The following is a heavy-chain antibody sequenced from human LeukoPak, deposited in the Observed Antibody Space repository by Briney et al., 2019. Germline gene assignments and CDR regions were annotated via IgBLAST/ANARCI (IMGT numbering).Heavy chain of an antibody. V-gene: IGHV3-48*02. CDR1: GFTFSSYS. D-gene: IGHD6-19*01. CDR3: ARDERAGSGWYFVY. J-gene: IGHJ4*02. CDR2: ISYSSSTI. Sequence: GGSLRLSCAASGFTFSSYSMNWVRQAPGKGLEWVSYISYSSSTIYYADSVKGRFTISGDNAKNSLYLQMNSLRDEDTAVYYCARDERAGSGWYFVYWGQGTLVTVSS.